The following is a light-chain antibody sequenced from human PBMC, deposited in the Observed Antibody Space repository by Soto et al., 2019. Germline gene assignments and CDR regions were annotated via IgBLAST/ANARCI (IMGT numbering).Light chain of an antibody. Sequence: IVITHSADSLSVYVGERATINCKSNPSALYNSNNKNYLAWYQQKPGQPPQLIIYWASTRESGVPERFSGSGSGTDFTLTISSLEAEDVAFYWCQQYFDVPFTFGGGTKV. CDR1: PSALYNSNNKNY. V-gene: IGKV4-1*01. CDR3: QQYFDVPFT. CDR2: WAS. J-gene: IGKJ4*01.